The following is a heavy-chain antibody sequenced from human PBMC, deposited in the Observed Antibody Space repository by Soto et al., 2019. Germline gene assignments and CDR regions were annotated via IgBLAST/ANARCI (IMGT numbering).Heavy chain of an antibody. J-gene: IGHJ4*02. CDR3: AKGRLARSPSDY. CDR2: ISGSGGST. Sequence: EVQLLESGGGFVQPGGSLRLSCAASGCTFSSYAMSWVRQAPGKGLEWVSAISGSGGSTYYADSVKGRFTISRDNSKNTLYLHMISLSDEDTAVYYCAKGRLARSPSDYCGQGTLVTVSS. CDR1: GCTFSSYA. V-gene: IGHV3-23*01. D-gene: IGHD6-25*01.